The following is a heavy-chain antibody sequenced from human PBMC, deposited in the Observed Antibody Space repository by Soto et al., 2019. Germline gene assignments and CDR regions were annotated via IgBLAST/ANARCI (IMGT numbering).Heavy chain of an antibody. V-gene: IGHV4-39*01. CDR2: FYYSGNT. CDR3: ARHGLPVAMNWFDP. D-gene: IGHD2-2*01. J-gene: IGHJ5*02. CDR1: GGSISSSSYY. Sequence: PSETLSLTCTVSGGSISSSSYYWGWIRQPPGKGLEWIGSFYYSGNTYYKPSPKSRVTISVDTSKNQFSLKLSSVTAADTAVYYCARHGLPVAMNWFDPWGQGTLVTVSS.